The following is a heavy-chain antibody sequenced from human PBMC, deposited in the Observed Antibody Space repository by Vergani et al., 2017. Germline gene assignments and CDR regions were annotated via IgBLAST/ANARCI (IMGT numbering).Heavy chain of an antibody. CDR3: ARGVMITFGGVIVRSGLNGFDP. D-gene: IGHD3-16*02. CDR1: GYTFTSYY. V-gene: IGHV1-46*01. CDR2: INPSGGST. Sequence: QVQLVRSGAEVKKPGASVKVSCKASGYTFTSYYMHWVRQAPGQGLEWMGIINPSGGSTSYAQKFQGRVTMTRDTSTSTVYMELSSLRSEDTAVYYCARGVMITFGGVIVRSGLNGFDPWGQGTLVTVSS. J-gene: IGHJ5*02.